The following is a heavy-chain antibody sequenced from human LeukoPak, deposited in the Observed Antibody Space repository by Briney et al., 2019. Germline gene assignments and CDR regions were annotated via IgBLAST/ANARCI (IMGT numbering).Heavy chain of an antibody. CDR3: ARDGPVPGDWGYYYYGMDV. Sequence: PGRSLRLSCAASGFTFSSYAMHWVRQAPGKGLEWVAVISYDGSNKYYADSVKGRFTISRDNSKNTLYLQMNSLRAEDTAVYYCARDGPVPGDWGYYYYGMDVWGQGTTVTVSS. V-gene: IGHV3-30-3*01. J-gene: IGHJ6*02. CDR1: GFTFSSYA. CDR2: ISYDGSNK. D-gene: IGHD7-27*01.